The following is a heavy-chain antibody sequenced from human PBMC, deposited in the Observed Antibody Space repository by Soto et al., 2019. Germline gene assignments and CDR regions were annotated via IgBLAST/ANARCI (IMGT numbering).Heavy chain of an antibody. Sequence: QVQLVESGGGVVQPGRSLRLSCAASGFTFSSYGMHWVRQAPGKGLEWVAVIWYDGSNKYYADSVKGRFTISRDNFKNTLYLQMNRLRAEDTAVYYCARGVEMATMSFGPLSYWGQGTLVTVSS. CDR1: GFTFSSYG. V-gene: IGHV3-33*01. CDR3: ARGVEMATMSFGPLSY. J-gene: IGHJ4*02. CDR2: IWYDGSNK. D-gene: IGHD2-21*01.